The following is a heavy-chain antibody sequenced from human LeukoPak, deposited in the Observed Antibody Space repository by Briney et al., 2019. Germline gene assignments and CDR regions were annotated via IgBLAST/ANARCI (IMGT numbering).Heavy chain of an antibody. Sequence: SVKVSCKASGGTFSSYTISWVRQAPGQGLEWMGRIIPILGIANYAQKFQGRVTITADKSTSTAYMVLSSLRSKDTAVYYCARFRETTVAPDAFDIWGQGTMVTVSS. J-gene: IGHJ3*02. CDR3: ARFRETTVAPDAFDI. V-gene: IGHV1-69*02. CDR2: IIPILGIA. D-gene: IGHD4-11*01. CDR1: GGTFSSYT.